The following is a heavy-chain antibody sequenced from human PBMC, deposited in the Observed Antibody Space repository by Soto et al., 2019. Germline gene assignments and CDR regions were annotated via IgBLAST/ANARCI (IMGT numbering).Heavy chain of an antibody. Sequence: GGSLRLSCAASGFTFSSYTLRWVRQAPGKGLEWVALISYDGSNKYYADSVKGRFTISRDNSKNTLYLQMNSLRPEDTALFYCARGPYDFWSGYIADAFDVWGQGTMVTVSS. CDR2: ISYDGSNK. J-gene: IGHJ3*01. CDR3: ARGPYDFWSGYIADAFDV. V-gene: IGHV3-30-3*01. CDR1: GFTFSSYT. D-gene: IGHD3-3*01.